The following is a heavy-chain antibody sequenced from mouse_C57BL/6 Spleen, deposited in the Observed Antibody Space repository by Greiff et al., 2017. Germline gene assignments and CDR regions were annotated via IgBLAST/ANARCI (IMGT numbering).Heavy chain of an antibody. Sequence: VQLQQSGPGLVKPSQSLSLTCSVTGYSITSGYYWNWIRQFPGNKLEWMGYISYDGSNNYNPSLKNRISITRDTSKNQFFLKLNSVTTEDTATYYCARLEFITTVVATDYWGQGTTLTVSS. J-gene: IGHJ2*01. D-gene: IGHD1-1*01. CDR3: ARLEFITTVVATDY. CDR2: ISYDGSN. V-gene: IGHV3-6*01. CDR1: GYSITSGYY.